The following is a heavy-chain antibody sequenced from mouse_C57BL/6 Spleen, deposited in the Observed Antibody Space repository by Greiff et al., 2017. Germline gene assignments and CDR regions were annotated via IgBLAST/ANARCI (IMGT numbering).Heavy chain of an antibody. D-gene: IGHD2-4*01. V-gene: IGHV1-81*01. CDR1: GYTFTSYG. J-gene: IGHJ3*01. CDR3: ARSDYDYDAWFAY. CDR2: IYPRSGNT. Sequence: VQLQQSGAELARPGASVKLSCKASGYTFTSYGISWVKQRTGQGLEWIGEIYPRSGNTYYNEKFKGKATLTADKSSSTAYMKLRSLTSEDSAVYFCARSDYDYDAWFAYWGQGTLVTVSA.